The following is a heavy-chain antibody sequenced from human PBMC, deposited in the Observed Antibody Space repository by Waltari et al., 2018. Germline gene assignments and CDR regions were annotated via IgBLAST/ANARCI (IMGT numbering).Heavy chain of an antibody. CDR2: ISGSGGST. V-gene: IGHV3-23*01. J-gene: IGHJ4*02. CDR3: AKGQYSGSYYGHY. CDR1: GFTFSGYA. Sequence: EVQLLESGGGLVQPGGSLRLSCAASGFTFSGYAMGWVRRAPGKGLEWVSAISGSGGSTYYADSVKGRFTISRDNSKNTLYLQMNSLRAEDTAVYYCAKGQYSGSYYGHYWGQGTLVTVSS. D-gene: IGHD1-26*01.